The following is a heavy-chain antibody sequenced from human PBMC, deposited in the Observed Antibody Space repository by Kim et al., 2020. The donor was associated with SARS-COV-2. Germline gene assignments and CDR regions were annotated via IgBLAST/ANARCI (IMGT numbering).Heavy chain of an antibody. J-gene: IGHJ4*02. V-gene: IGHV4-4*09. CDR3: AMYIVGNGGRGY. D-gene: IGHD1-1*01. CDR1: GDSIGNYH. CDR2: TENT. Sequence: SETLSLTCIVSGDSIGNYHWSWIRQPPGKGLEWIGTENTKYSRSLESRATMSVDTSQNQFSLKLYPVTVADTALYYCAMYIVGNGGRGYWGQGTLVTVSS.